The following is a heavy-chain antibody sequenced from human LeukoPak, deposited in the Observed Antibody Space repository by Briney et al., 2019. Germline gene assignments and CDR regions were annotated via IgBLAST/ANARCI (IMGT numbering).Heavy chain of an antibody. CDR1: GFTFSSYS. CDR3: ARVFDY. CDR2: ISSSSSYI. V-gene: IGHV3-21*01. J-gene: IGHJ4*02. Sequence: PGGSLRLSCAASGFTFSSYSMNWVRQAPGKGLEWVSSISSSSSYIYYAVSVKGRFTISRDNAKNSLYLQMNSLRAEDTAVYYCARVFDYWGQGTLVTVSS.